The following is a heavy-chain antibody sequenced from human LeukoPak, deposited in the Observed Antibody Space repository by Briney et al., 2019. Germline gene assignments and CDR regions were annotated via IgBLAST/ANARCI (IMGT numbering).Heavy chain of an antibody. Sequence: SETLSLTCTVSGGSMSPYHWSWIRHPPGKGLEWTGYIYYSGSTNYNPSLKSRVTISVDTSKNQFSLKLSSVTAADTAMYYCARAVSGRFDYWGQGTLVTVSS. CDR2: IYYSGST. CDR3: ARAVSGRFDY. D-gene: IGHD6-19*01. V-gene: IGHV4-59*08. CDR1: GGSMSPYH. J-gene: IGHJ4*02.